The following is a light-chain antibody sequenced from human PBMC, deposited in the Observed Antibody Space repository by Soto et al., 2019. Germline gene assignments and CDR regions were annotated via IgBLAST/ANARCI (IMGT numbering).Light chain of an antibody. J-gene: IGKJ2*04. Sequence: EIVMTQSPATLSVSPGERATLSCRASQSVSGNLAWYQHKPGQAPRLLIYGASSRATGIPARFSGSGSGTEFALTITSLQSDDFAVYCCRQYNNWPPSSFGQGTKLEIK. V-gene: IGKV3-15*01. CDR1: QSVSGN. CDR2: GAS. CDR3: RQYNNWPPSS.